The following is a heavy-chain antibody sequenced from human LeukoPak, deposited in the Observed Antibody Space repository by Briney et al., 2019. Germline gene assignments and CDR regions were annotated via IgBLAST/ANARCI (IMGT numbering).Heavy chain of an antibody. J-gene: IGHJ6*03. CDR3: ARGPVLRYFEWLPYYYYYMDV. V-gene: IGHV1-69*13. D-gene: IGHD3-9*01. Sequence: SVKVSCKASGGTFSRYAISWVRQAPGQGLEWMGGIIPVLGATNYAQTFQNKVTITADESTRTAYMELSRLRSDDTAVYYCARGPVLRYFEWLPYYYYYMDVWGKGTTVTISS. CDR2: IIPVLGAT. CDR1: GGTFSRYA.